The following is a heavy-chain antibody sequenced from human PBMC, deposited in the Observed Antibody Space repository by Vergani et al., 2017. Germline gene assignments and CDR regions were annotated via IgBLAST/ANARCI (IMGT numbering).Heavy chain of an antibody. CDR1: GFTFSSYA. J-gene: IGHJ4*02. CDR2: INHSGST. Sequence: VQLLESGGGLVQPGGSLRLSCAASGFTFSSYAMSWVRQPPGKGLEWIGEINHSGSTNYNPSLKSRVTISVDTSKNQFSLKLSSVTAADTAVYYCARGVYYFDYWGQGTLVTVSS. V-gene: IGHV4-34*01. CDR3: ARGVYYFDY.